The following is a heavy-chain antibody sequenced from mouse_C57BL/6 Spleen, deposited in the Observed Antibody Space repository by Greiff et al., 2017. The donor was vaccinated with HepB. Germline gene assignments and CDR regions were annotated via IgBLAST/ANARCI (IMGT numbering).Heavy chain of an antibody. CDR1: GYTFTSYW. J-gene: IGHJ2*01. V-gene: IGHV1-7*01. D-gene: IGHD2-5*01. CDR3: ARSPYSNRYFDY. CDR2: INPSSGYT. Sequence: QVQLQQSGAELAKPGASVKLSCKASGYTFTSYWMHWVKQRPGQGLEWIGYINPSSGYTKYNQKFKDKATLNADKSSSTAYMQLSSLTYEDSAVYYCARSPYSNRYFDYWGQGTTLTVSS.